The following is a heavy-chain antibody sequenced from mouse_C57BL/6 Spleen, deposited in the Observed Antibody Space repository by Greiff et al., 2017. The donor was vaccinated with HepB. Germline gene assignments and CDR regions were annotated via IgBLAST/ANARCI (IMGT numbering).Heavy chain of an antibody. D-gene: IGHD2-10*01. V-gene: IGHV5-16*01. J-gene: IGHJ2*01. Sequence: EVKLMESEGGLVQPGSSMKLSCTASGFTFSDYYMAWVRQVPEKGLEWVANINYDGSSTYYLDSLKSRFIISRDNAKNILYLQMSSLKSEDTATYYCARETLLLFDYWGQGTTLTVSS. CDR2: INYDGSST. CDR1: GFTFSDYY. CDR3: ARETLLLFDY.